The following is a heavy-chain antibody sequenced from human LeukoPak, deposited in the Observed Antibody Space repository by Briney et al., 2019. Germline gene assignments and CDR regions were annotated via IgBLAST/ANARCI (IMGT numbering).Heavy chain of an antibody. Sequence: PSETLSLTCAVYGGSFSGYYWSWIRQPPGKGLEWIGEINHSGSTNYNPSLKSRVTISVDTSKNQLSLKLSSVTGADTAVYYCARHGAAGTEFDPWGQGTLVTVSS. CDR3: ARHGAAGTEFDP. J-gene: IGHJ5*02. V-gene: IGHV4-34*01. D-gene: IGHD6-13*01. CDR2: INHSGST. CDR1: GGSFSGYY.